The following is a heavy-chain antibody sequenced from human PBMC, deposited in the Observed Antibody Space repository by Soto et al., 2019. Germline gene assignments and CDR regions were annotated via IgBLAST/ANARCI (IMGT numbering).Heavy chain of an antibody. J-gene: IGHJ3*02. CDR2: IRSKAYGGTT. V-gene: IGHV3-49*03. CDR1: GFTFGDYA. CDR3: TRLHLRGALDAFDI. Sequence: HPGGSLRLSCTASGFTFGDYAMSWFRQAPGKGLEWVGFIRSKAYGGTTEYAASVKGRFTISRDDSKSIAYLQMNSLKTEDTAVYYCTRLHLRGALDAFDIWGQGTMVTVSS.